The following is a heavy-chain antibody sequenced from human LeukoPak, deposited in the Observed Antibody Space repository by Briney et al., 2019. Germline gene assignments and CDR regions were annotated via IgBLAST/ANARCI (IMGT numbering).Heavy chain of an antibody. Sequence: ASVKVSCKASGYTFTGYYMHWVRQAPGQGLEWMGWINPNSGGTNYAQKFQGRVTMTRDTSISTAYMELSRLRSDDTAVYYCARHTSYGGNSAFGLWGQGALVTVSS. D-gene: IGHD2-21*01. V-gene: IGHV1-2*02. J-gene: IGHJ4*02. CDR2: INPNSGGT. CDR3: ARHTSYGGNSAFGL. CDR1: GYTFTGYY.